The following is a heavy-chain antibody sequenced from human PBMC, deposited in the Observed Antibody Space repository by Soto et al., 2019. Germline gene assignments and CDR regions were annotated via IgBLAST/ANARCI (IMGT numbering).Heavy chain of an antibody. CDR2: IRSKAYGGTT. V-gene: IGHV3-15*01. D-gene: IGHD2-2*01. Sequence: GGSLRLSCAASGFTFSHAWMSWVRQAPGKGLEWVGRIRSKAYGGTTEYAASVKGRFTISRDDSKSIAYLQMNSLKTEDTAVYYCTREDCSSTSCYRYYYYYYGMDVWGQGTTVTVSS. J-gene: IGHJ6*02. CDR1: GFTFSHAW. CDR3: TREDCSSTSCYRYYYYYYGMDV.